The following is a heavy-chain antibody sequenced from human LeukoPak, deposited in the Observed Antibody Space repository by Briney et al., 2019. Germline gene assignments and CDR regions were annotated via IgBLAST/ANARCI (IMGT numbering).Heavy chain of an antibody. D-gene: IGHD6-19*01. CDR1: GYTFTSYD. CDR3: ARARAVAAYDAFDI. CDR2: MNPNSGNT. Sequence: ASVKVSCKASGYTFTSYDINWVRQATGQGLEWMGWMNPNSGNTGYAQKFQGRVTMTRNTSISTAYMELSSLRSEDTAVYYCARARAVAAYDAFDIWGQGTMVTVSS. J-gene: IGHJ3*02. V-gene: IGHV1-8*02.